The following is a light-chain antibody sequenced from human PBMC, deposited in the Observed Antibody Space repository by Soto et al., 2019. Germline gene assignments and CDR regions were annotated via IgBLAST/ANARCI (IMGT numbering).Light chain of an antibody. Sequence: DMQMTQSPSTLSASVGDRVTITCRASQSISSWLAWYQHKPGKAPNLLIYKASSLESGDPSRFSGSGSGTEFILPVSSLQPDDFATYYCQEYDSYPLTFGGGTKAEIK. CDR1: QSISSW. CDR3: QEYDSYPLT. J-gene: IGKJ4*01. V-gene: IGKV1-5*03. CDR2: KAS.